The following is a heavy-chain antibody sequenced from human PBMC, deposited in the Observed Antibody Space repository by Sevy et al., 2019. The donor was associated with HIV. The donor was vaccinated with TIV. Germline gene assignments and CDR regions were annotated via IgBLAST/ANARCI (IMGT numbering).Heavy chain of an antibody. CDR3: ARDRDYYDIQAFDL. CDR1: GGSISSYY. J-gene: IGHJ3*01. CDR2: IYYTGST. Sequence: SETLSLTCTVSGGSISSYYWSWIRQPPGKGLEWIGYIYYTGSTNYNPSFKSRVTISVDTSKNQFSLKLSSVTAADTAVYYCARDRDYYDIQAFDLWGQGTMVTVSS. V-gene: IGHV4-59*01. D-gene: IGHD3-22*01.